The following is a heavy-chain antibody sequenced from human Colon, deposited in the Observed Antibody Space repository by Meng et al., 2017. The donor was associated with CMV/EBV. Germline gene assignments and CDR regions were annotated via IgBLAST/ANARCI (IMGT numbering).Heavy chain of an antibody. CDR2: IIPIFGTA. V-gene: IGHV1-69*05. CDR3: ARALYLGVVPAAIGGAYYYYGMDV. Sequence: SVKVSCKASGGTFSSYAISWVRQAPGQGLEWMGGIIPIFGTANYAQKFQGRVTINTDESTSTAYMKLRSLRSEDTAVYYCARALYLGVVPAAIGGAYYYYGMDVWGQGTTVTVSS. CDR1: GGTFSSYA. J-gene: IGHJ6*02. D-gene: IGHD2-2*02.